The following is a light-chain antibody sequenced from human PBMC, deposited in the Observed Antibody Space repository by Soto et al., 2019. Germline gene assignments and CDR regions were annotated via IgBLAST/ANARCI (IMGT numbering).Light chain of an antibody. CDR1: QTISSW. J-gene: IGKJ2*01. Sequence: IQMTQSPVTLSLYERDRVTITCRARQTISSWWAWYQQEPGKLPKLLIYYSSTLKTGVPSRFTCSGSGGKFTLTIFFLQLGDFIPDFCQVLGHFPYPFGQVTMV. V-gene: IGKV1-5*01. CDR2: YSS. CDR3: QVLGHFPYP.